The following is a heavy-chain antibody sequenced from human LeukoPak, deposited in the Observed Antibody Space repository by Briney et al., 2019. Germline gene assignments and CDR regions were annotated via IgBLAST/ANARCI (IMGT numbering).Heavy chain of an antibody. D-gene: IGHD6-13*01. CDR3: ARDGGSSSWYYFDS. V-gene: IGHV4-59*12. Sequence: PSETLSLTCTVSGGSISSYYWSWIRQPPGKGLEWIGYIYYSGSTNYNPSLKSRVTISVDTSKNQFSLKLSSVTPEDTAVYYCARDGGSSSWYYFDSWGQGTLVTVSS. J-gene: IGHJ4*02. CDR2: IYYSGST. CDR1: GGSISSYY.